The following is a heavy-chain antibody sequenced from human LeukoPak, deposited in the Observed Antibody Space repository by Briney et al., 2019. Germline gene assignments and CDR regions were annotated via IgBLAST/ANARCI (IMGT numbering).Heavy chain of an antibody. CDR1: GFTFSSYS. CDR2: ISSSSSCI. Sequence: GGPLRLSCAASGFTFSSYSMNWVRQAPGKGLEWVSSISSSSSCIYYADSVEGRFTISRDNAKNSLYLQMNSLRAEDTAVYYCARDGRATAMGYYYYYGMDVWGQGTTVTVSS. D-gene: IGHD5-18*01. J-gene: IGHJ6*02. CDR3: ARDGRATAMGYYYYYGMDV. V-gene: IGHV3-21*01.